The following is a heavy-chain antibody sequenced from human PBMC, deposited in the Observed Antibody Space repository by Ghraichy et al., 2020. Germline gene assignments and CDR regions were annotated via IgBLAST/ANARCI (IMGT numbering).Heavy chain of an antibody. D-gene: IGHD4-23*01. V-gene: IGHV6-1*01. CDR3: ARGRNSAFDI. CDR1: GDSVSSNSVA. CDR2: TYYTSKWYN. J-gene: IGHJ3*02. Sequence: SQTLSLTCAISGDSVSSNSVAWNWIRLSPSRGLEWLGRTYYTSKWYNDYAISVKGRITINPDTSENQFSLQLSSVIPEDTAIYYCARGRNSAFDIWAQGTMVIVSS.